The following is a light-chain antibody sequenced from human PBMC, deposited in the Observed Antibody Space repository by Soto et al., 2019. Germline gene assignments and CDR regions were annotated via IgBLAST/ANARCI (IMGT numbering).Light chain of an antibody. CDR3: QQYSKEST. Sequence: DVEMTQSPSTLPTSIGDRVTINCRASQNVSNWLAWYQQKPGKAPKLLIYKVSRLESGVPSRFSAGGSGTDFTLTINSLQSDDFATYFCQQYSKESTFGQGTKLEIK. J-gene: IGKJ2*01. CDR2: KVS. V-gene: IGKV1-5*03. CDR1: QNVSNW.